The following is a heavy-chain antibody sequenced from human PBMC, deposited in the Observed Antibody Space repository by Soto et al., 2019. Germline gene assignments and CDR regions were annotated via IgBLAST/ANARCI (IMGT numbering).Heavy chain of an antibody. J-gene: IGHJ4*02. CDR2: INPSGGST. CDR1: GYSFTSYY. D-gene: IGHD6-13*01. V-gene: IGHV1-46*01. Sequence: ASVNGSCKTSGYSFTSYYMHWGRQATRQGLEWMGIINPSGGSTSYAQKFQGRVTMTRDTSTSTVYMELSSLRSEDTAVYYCARVGIAAALGGYYFDYWGQGTLVTVSS. CDR3: ARVGIAAALGGYYFDY.